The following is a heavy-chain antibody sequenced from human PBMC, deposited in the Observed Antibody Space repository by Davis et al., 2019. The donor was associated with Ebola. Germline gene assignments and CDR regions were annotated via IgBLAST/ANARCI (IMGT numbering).Heavy chain of an antibody. CDR1: GFTFRTYG. J-gene: IGHJ6*02. CDR3: AEIYWVRYGMDV. D-gene: IGHD2-8*02. Sequence: GGSLRPSCAASGFTFRTYGMHWVRQAPGKGLEWVAFIRYDGSNKFYADSVKGRFTISRDNFKNTLYLQINSLRDEDTAVYYCAEIYWVRYGMDVWGQGTTVTVSS. V-gene: IGHV3-30*02. CDR2: IRYDGSNK.